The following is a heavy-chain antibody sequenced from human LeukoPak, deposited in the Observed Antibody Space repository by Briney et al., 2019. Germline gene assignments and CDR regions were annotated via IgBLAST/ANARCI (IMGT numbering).Heavy chain of an antibody. J-gene: IGHJ4*02. V-gene: IGHV1-3*01. CDR2: INGDNGNT. CDR1: GYNFASYT. Sequence: VASVKVSCKTSGYNFASYTMHWLSQAPGQSPEWMGSINGDNGNTKYSEKFQGRVTFTRDTSASSAYMELSRLRSEDTAVYYCARSSSGTYHYWGQGTLVTVSS. CDR3: ARSSSGTYHY. D-gene: IGHD3-10*01.